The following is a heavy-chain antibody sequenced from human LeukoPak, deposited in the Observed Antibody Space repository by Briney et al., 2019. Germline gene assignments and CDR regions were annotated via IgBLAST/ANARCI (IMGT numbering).Heavy chain of an antibody. J-gene: IGHJ6*03. D-gene: IGHD3-3*01. Sequence: SETLSLTCAVYGGSFSGYYWSWLRQPPGKGLEWIGEINHSGSTNYNPSLKSRVTISVDTSKNQFSLKLSSVTAADTAVYYCASTTFGVVMGYYYYYMDVWGKGTTVTVSS. CDR2: INHSGST. V-gene: IGHV4-34*01. CDR1: GGSFSGYY. CDR3: ASTTFGVVMGYYYYYMDV.